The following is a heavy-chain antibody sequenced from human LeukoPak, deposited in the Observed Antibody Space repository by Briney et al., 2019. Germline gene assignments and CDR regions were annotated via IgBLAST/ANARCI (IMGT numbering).Heavy chain of an antibody. CDR1: GGSISSYY. V-gene: IGHV4-59*01. D-gene: IGHD3-10*01. Sequence: SETLSLTCTVSGGSISSYYWSWIRQPPGKGLEWIGYIYYSGSTNYNPSLKSRVTISVDTSKNQFSLKLSSVTAADTAMYYCARDSGYGSGSYYTRTVSGFDPWGQGTLVTVSS. J-gene: IGHJ5*02. CDR3: ARDSGYGSGSYYTRTVSGFDP. CDR2: IYYSGST.